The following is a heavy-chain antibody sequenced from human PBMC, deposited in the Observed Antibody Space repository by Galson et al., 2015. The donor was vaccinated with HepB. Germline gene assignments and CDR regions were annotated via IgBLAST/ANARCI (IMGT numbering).Heavy chain of an antibody. V-gene: IGHV3-33*01. CDR2: IWYDGSNK. J-gene: IGHJ3*02. D-gene: IGHD2-15*01. CDR3: ASELQDPTLFGCSGGSCYFDDAFDI. Sequence: SLRLSCAASGFTFSSYGMHWVRQAPGKGLEWVAVIWYDGSNKYYADSVKGRFTISRDNSKNTLYLQMNSLRAEDTAVYYCASELQDPTLFGCSGGSCYFDDAFDIWGQVTMVTVSS. CDR1: GFTFSSYG.